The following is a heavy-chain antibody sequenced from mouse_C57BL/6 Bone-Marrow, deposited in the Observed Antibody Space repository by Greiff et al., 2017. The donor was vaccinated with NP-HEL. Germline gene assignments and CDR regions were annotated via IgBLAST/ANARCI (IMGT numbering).Heavy chain of an antibody. V-gene: IGHV3-6*01. Sequence: DVKLQESGPGLVKPSQSLSLTCSVTGYSITSGYYWNWIRQFPGNNLEWMGYISYDGSNNYNPSLKNRISITRDTSKNQFFLKLNSVTTEDTATYYCARERDYGSSYCYFDYWGQGTTLTVSS. CDR2: ISYDGSN. CDR3: ARERDYGSSYCYFDY. D-gene: IGHD1-1*01. CDR1: GYSITSGYY. J-gene: IGHJ2*01.